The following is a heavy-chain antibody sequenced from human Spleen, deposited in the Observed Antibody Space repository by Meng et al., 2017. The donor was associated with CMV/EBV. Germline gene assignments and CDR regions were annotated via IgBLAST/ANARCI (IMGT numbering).Heavy chain of an antibody. CDR2: VFHSGST. CDR1: GDSITSNHL. CDR3: ARDSSMVGTGFDY. V-gene: IGHV4-4*02. Sequence: AVSGDSITSNHLWSWIRQPPGKGLEWIGEVFHSGSTNYNPSLKSRVTISLDRSKNQFSLKLTSVTAADTAVYYCARDSSMVGTGFDYWGQGTLVTVSS. J-gene: IGHJ4*02. D-gene: IGHD2-21*02.